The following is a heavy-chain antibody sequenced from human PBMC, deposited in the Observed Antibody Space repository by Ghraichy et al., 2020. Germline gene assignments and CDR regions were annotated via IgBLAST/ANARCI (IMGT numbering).Heavy chain of an antibody. CDR3: ARAGATVTSHFDY. V-gene: IGHV1-18*01. D-gene: IGHD4-11*01. Sequence: ASVKVSCKVSGYTFADYGLSWVRQAPGQGLEWMGWIGAYNGNTNYAQKFQGRVTMTTDTSTTTAYMELRTLRSDDTAVYYCARAGATVTSHFDYWGQGTLVTVSS. J-gene: IGHJ4*02. CDR2: IGAYNGNT. CDR1: GYTFADYG.